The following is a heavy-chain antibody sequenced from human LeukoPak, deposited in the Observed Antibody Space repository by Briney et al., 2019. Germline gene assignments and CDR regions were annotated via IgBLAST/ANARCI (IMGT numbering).Heavy chain of an antibody. CDR2: IYTSGST. CDR1: GGSISSYY. CDR3: AREQRDHGDYPWSAFDI. J-gene: IGHJ3*02. Sequence: KPSETLSLTCTVSGGSISSYYWSWIRQPAGKGLEWIGRIYTSGSTNYNPSLKSRVTMSVDTSKNQFSLKLSSVTAADTAVYYCAREQRDHGDYPWSAFDIWGQGTMVTVSS. D-gene: IGHD4-17*01. V-gene: IGHV4-4*07.